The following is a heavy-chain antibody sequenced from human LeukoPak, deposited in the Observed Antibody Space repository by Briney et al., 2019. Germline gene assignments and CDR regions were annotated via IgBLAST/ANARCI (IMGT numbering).Heavy chain of an antibody. V-gene: IGHV3-43*02. J-gene: IGHJ3*02. Sequence: PGGSLRLSCAASGLTFHDYAMHWVRQSPGKALAWVSLISGDGGRTFYADSVKGRLTISRDNSKTSLYLEMNSMRTEDTALYYCAKDLASVYDAFNIWGQGTMVTVSS. CDR3: AKDLASVYDAFNI. CDR1: GLTFHDYA. CDR2: ISGDGGRT.